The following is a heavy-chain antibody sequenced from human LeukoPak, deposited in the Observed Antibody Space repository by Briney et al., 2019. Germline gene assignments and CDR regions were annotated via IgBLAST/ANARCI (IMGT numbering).Heavy chain of an antibody. Sequence: AGGSLRLSCAASGFTFSSYSMNWVRQAPGKGLEWVSSISSSSSYIYYADSVKGRFTISRDNAKNSLYLQMNSLRAEDTAVYYCARDFDIVVVPAAIGLAYYYGMDVWGQGTTVTVSS. D-gene: IGHD2-2*02. V-gene: IGHV3-21*01. CDR3: ARDFDIVVVPAAIGLAYYYGMDV. J-gene: IGHJ6*02. CDR2: ISSSSSYI. CDR1: GFTFSSYS.